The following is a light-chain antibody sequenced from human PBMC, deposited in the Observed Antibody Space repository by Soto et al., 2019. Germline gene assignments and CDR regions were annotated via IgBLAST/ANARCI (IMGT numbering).Light chain of an antibody. CDR3: QQYCSSLTWT. J-gene: IGKJ1*01. CDR1: QSVSSSY. Sequence: EIVLTQSPGTLSLSPGERATLSCRASQSVSSSYLAWYQQKPGQAPRLLIYGASSRATGIPDRFSGSGSGIDFSLIIGSLEPEYVAVYYCQQYCSSLTWTFGQGTKVEIK. V-gene: IGKV3-20*01. CDR2: GAS.